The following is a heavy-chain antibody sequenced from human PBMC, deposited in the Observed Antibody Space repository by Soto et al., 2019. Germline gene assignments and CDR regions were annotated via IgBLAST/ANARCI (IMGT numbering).Heavy chain of an antibody. Sequence: GAPLKISCQGSGYRFTSSWIGWVRQMAGKGLEWLGDVYPSDSDVRYSPSFEGRVTISADNSINTAYLHLLNLKASDTAIYYCKNGATSPYVSWGQGTRVHVSS. D-gene: IGHD3-10*01. J-gene: IGHJ4*02. CDR1: GYRFTSSW. CDR2: VYPSDSDV. V-gene: IGHV5-51*01. CDR3: KNGATSPYVS.